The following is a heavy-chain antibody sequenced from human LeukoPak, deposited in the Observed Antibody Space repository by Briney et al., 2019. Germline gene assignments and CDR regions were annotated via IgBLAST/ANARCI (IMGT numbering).Heavy chain of an antibody. Sequence: GGSLRLSCAASGFTFSSYSMNSGRQAPGKGVGWVSYISSSSSTIYYADSVKGRFTIARDNTKNALYLQMNSLRAEDTAVYYCARDSLEQWLVKYNWFDPWGQGTLVTVSA. J-gene: IGHJ5*02. CDR1: GFTFSSYS. CDR2: ISSSSSTI. CDR3: ARDSLEQWLVKYNWFDP. D-gene: IGHD6-19*01. V-gene: IGHV3-48*01.